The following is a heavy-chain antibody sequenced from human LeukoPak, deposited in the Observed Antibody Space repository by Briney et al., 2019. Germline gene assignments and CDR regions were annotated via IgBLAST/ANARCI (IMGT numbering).Heavy chain of an antibody. Sequence: ASVKVSCKASGYTFTSYGISWVRQTPVQGLEWMEWISAYNGNTNYAQKLQVRVTMTTDTSTSTAYMELRSLRPDDTAVYYCARPASGYSPALGLDYWGQGTLVTVSS. J-gene: IGHJ4*02. CDR1: GYTFTSYG. CDR2: ISAYNGNT. CDR3: ARPASGYSPALGLDY. V-gene: IGHV1-18*04. D-gene: IGHD5-18*01.